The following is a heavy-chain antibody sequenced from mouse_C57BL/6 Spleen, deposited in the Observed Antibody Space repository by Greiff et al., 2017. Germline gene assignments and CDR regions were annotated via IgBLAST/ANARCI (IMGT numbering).Heavy chain of an antibody. D-gene: IGHD1-1*01. CDR2: ISSGSSTI. CDR3: ARGFNYCGSSYVDY. J-gene: IGHJ2*01. CDR1: GFTFSDYG. Sequence: DVQLVESGGGLVKPGGSLKLSCAASGFTFSDYGMHWVRQAPEKGLEWVAYISSGSSTIYYADTVKGRFTISRDNAKNTLFLQMTSLRSEDTAMYYCARGFNYCGSSYVDYWGQGTTLTVSS. V-gene: IGHV5-17*01.